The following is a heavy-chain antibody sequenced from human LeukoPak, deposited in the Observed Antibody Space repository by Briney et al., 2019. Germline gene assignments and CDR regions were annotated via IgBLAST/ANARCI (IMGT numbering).Heavy chain of an antibody. CDR3: ARGDASCYNY. CDR1: GYTFTGYY. D-gene: IGHD2-2*01. Sequence: ASVKVSCKASGYTFTGYYMHWVRQAPGQGLEWMGWISAYNGNTNYAQKLQGRVTMTTDTSTSTAYMELRSLRSDDTAVYYCARGDASCYNYWGQGTLVTVSS. V-gene: IGHV1-18*04. CDR2: ISAYNGNT. J-gene: IGHJ4*02.